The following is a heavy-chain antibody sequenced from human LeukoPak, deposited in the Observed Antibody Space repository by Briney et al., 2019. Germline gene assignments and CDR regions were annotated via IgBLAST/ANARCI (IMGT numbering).Heavy chain of an antibody. D-gene: IGHD1-26*01. Sequence: GGSLRLSCAASGFTFRAYTMHWFRQAPGKGLEWGSLFSGNGKTTYYADSVKGRFTISRDNSKNSLYLQMNSLESDDTALYYGAKEGGTGFFDSWGQGILVTVSS. CDR1: GFTFRAYT. J-gene: IGHJ5*01. V-gene: IGHV3-43*01. CDR3: AKEGGTGFFDS. CDR2: FSGNGKTT.